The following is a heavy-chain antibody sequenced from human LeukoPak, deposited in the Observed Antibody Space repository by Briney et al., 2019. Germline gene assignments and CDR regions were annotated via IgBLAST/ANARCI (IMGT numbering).Heavy chain of an antibody. CDR2: ISGSGGST. D-gene: IGHD6-6*01. V-gene: IGHV3-23*01. CDR3: AKAERYSSSSPLGY. Sequence: GGSLRLSCAASGFTFSGYAMSWVRQAPGKGLEWVSAISGSGGSTYYADSVKGRFTISRDNSKNTLYLQMNSLRAEDTAVYYCAKAERYSSSSPLGYWGQGTLVTVSS. J-gene: IGHJ4*02. CDR1: GFTFSGYA.